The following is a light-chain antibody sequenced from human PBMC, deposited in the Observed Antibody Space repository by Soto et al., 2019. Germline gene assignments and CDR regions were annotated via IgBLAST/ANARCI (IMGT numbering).Light chain of an antibody. CDR1: QSISNY. CDR2: GAT. Sequence: IPISQSPSSLSASVGDRVTITCRASQSISNYLNWYQQVTGRAPKLLIYGATSLESGVPSRFSGRGSWTDFTLTISSLQPEDVETDYCQQSLSNLLTFGGGTKVEIK. CDR3: QQSLSNLLT. V-gene: IGKV1-39*01. J-gene: IGKJ4*01.